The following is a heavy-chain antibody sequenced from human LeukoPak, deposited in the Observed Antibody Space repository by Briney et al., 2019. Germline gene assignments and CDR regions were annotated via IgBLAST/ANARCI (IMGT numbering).Heavy chain of an antibody. CDR2: THYSGST. CDR1: GDSISSTTYY. V-gene: IGHV4-39*01. Sequence: ASETLSLTCTVSGDSISSTTYYWAWIRQPPGKGLEWIGRTHYSGSTYYNPSLKSRVAISVDTSKNQFSLQLSSVTAADTAVYYCARRGMAAAGTFDPWGQGILVTVSS. D-gene: IGHD6-13*01. CDR3: ARRGMAAAGTFDP. J-gene: IGHJ5*02.